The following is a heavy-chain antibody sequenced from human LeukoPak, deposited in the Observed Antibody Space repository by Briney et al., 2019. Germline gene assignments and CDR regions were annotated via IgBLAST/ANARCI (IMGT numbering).Heavy chain of an antibody. V-gene: IGHV3-33*01. D-gene: IGHD3-22*01. CDR1: GFTFSRYG. Sequence: GGSLRFSCAASGFTFSRYGMHWVRQAPGKGLEWVAVIWYDGSNRQYVDSVKGRFTISRDNSKNTLYLQMNSLRADDTAVYYCARDFGFSPSSGYSFDYWGQGTLVTVSS. CDR3: ARDFGFSPSSGYSFDY. CDR2: IWYDGSNR. J-gene: IGHJ4*02.